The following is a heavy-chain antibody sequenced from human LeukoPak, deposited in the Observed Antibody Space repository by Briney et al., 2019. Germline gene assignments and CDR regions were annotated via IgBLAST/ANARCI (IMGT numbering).Heavy chain of an antibody. CDR2: ISGSGGST. Sequence: PGGSLRLSCAASGFTFSSYAMSWVRQAPGKGLEWVSAISGSGGSTYYADSVKGRFTISRDNSKNTLYLQMNSLRDEDTALYYCAQVMGFRGAPSDYWGQGTLVTVSS. CDR3: AQVMGFRGAPSDY. CDR1: GFTFSSYA. J-gene: IGHJ4*02. V-gene: IGHV3-23*01. D-gene: IGHD3-10*01.